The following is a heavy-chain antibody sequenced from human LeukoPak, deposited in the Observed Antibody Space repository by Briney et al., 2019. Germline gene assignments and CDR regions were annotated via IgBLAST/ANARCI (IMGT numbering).Heavy chain of an antibody. CDR1: GGSISSSSYY. J-gene: IGHJ4*02. D-gene: IGHD1-26*01. CDR3: ARGRWEPLRPEEQIDY. CDR2: IYYSGST. Sequence: PSETLSLTCTVSGGSISSSSYYWGWIRQPPGKGLEWIGSIYYSGSTYYNPSLKSRVTISVDTSKNQFSLKLSSVTAADTAVYYCARGRWEPLRPEEQIDYWGQGTLVTVSS. V-gene: IGHV4-39*01.